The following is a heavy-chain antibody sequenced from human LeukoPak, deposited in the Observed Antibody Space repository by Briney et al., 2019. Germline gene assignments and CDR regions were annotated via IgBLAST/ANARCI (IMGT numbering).Heavy chain of an antibody. J-gene: IGHJ3*02. Sequence: ASVKVSCKASGYTFTSYGISWVRQAPGQGLEWMGWISAYNGNTNYAQKLQGRVTMTTDTSTSTAYMELRSLRSDDTAVYYCAGSLVGATISPAFDIWGQGTMVTVSS. CDR3: AGSLVGATISPAFDI. V-gene: IGHV1-18*01. CDR1: GYTFTSYG. CDR2: ISAYNGNT. D-gene: IGHD1-26*01.